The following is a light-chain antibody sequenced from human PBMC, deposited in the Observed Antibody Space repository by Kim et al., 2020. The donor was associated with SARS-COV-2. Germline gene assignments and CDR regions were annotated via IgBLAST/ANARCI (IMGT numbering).Light chain of an antibody. J-gene: IGLJ2*01. V-gene: IGLV3-19*01. CDR2: GKN. Sequence: SSELTQDPAVSVALGQTVRITCQGDSLRSYYASWYQQKPGQAPVLVIYGKNNRPSGIPDRFSGSSSGNTASLTITGAQAEEEADYYCNSRDSRGNHLVFG. CDR3: NSRDSRGNHLV. CDR1: SLRSYY.